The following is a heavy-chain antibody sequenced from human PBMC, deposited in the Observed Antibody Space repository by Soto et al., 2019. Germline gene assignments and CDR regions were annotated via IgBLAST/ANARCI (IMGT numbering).Heavy chain of an antibody. V-gene: IGHV4-59*01. Sequence: PXETLSLPCTVSGGSIRSYYWSWIRQPPGKGLDWIGYIYYSGITNYNPSLKSRVTISVDTSKNQFSLKLSSVTAADTAVYYCAGVSRVATIVYWGQGTLVTVSS. J-gene: IGHJ4*02. CDR2: IYYSGIT. D-gene: IGHD5-12*01. CDR3: AGVSRVATIVY. CDR1: GGSIRSYY.